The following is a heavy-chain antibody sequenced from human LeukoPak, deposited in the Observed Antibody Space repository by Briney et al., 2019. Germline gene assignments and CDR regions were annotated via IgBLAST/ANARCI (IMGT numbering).Heavy chain of an antibody. V-gene: IGHV3-74*01. CDR1: GFTFSNYW. CDR3: ARDRYSYDH. CDR2: IKSDGTT. Sequence: GGSLRLSCAASGFTFSNYWMRWVRQVPGKGLVWVSYIKSDGTTNYADSVKGRFTISRDNAKSTLFLQMNSLRAEDTALYYCARDRYSYDHWGQGTLVTVSS. J-gene: IGHJ4*02. D-gene: IGHD3-3*01.